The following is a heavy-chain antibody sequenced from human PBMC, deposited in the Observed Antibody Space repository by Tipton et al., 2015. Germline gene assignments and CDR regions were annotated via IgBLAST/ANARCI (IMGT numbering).Heavy chain of an antibody. CDR3: ARLTGDYYDSATYDPTYIDY. Sequence: TLSLTCSVSGVSMTTDNWWTWVRQPPGRGLESIGYIYHSGRTNYNPSLRSRLTMSVESSKNQFSLRLSSATAADTAVYYCARLTGDYYDSATYDPTYIDYWGQGILVSVSS. CDR2: IYHSGRT. J-gene: IGHJ4*02. CDR1: GVSMTTDNW. D-gene: IGHD3-22*01. V-gene: IGHV4-4*02.